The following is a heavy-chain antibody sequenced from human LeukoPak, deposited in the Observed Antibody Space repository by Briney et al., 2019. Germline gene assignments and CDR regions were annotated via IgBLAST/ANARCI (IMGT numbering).Heavy chain of an antibody. V-gene: IGHV3-53*01. D-gene: IGHD4-11*01. CDR1: GFTVSDNY. J-gene: IGHJ3*02. Sequence: PGGSLRLSCAASGFTVSDNYMSWVRQAPGKGLEWVSVIYTGGSIYYADSVRGRFTISRDKSKNTLYLQMNSLRAEDTALYYCARAPYSKGNAFDIWGQGTMVTVSS. CDR2: IYTGGSI. CDR3: ARAPYSKGNAFDI.